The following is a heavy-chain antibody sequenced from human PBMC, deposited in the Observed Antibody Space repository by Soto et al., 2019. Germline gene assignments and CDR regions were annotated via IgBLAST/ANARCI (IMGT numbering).Heavy chain of an antibody. CDR2: IIGSGGST. Sequence: EVQLLESGGGLEQPGGSLGLSFAASGFTFTSYAMSWVRQPPGKGLEWASAIIGSGGSTYYADSVKGRFTISRDNSKTTLYLQMNSLRAEDTAVYYCAYSSTPFDYWGQGTLVTVSS. CDR1: GFTFTSYA. CDR3: AYSSTPFDY. D-gene: IGHD6-13*01. J-gene: IGHJ4*02. V-gene: IGHV3-23*01.